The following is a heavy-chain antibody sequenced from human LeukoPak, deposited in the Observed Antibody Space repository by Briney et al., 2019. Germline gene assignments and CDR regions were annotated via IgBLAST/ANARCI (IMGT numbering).Heavy chain of an antibody. J-gene: IGHJ4*02. Sequence: GGSLRLSCLASGFTFTSYAMTWVRQAQEKGLEWVSSISAAGVGTYYADSLKGRFTISRDNSQNTLFLQMNSLRAEDTAVYYCAKGTGSHDNWGQGTLVTVSS. CDR2: ISAAGVGT. CDR1: GFTFTSYA. D-gene: IGHD1-26*01. CDR3: AKGTGSHDN. V-gene: IGHV3-23*01.